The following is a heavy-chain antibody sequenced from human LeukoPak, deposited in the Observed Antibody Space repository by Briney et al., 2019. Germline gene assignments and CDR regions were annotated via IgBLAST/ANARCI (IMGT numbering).Heavy chain of an antibody. CDR3: ARDIVVVGFDY. CDR2: IYYSGNS. Sequence: PSETLSLTCTVSGGSISSSRYQWGWIRQPPGKALEWIGTIYYSGNSYYNPSLKSRVTISVDTSKNQFSLKLSSVTAADTAVYYCARDIVVVGFDYWGQGTLVTVSS. CDR1: GGSISSSRYQ. V-gene: IGHV4-39*02. J-gene: IGHJ4*02. D-gene: IGHD2-2*01.